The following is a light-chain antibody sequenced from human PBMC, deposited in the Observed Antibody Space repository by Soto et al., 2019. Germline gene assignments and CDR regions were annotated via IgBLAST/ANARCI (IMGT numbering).Light chain of an antibody. V-gene: IGKV3-15*01. CDR2: GAS. CDR3: QHFGGTTFT. CDR1: QSVRSN. Sequence: EVVMTQSPATLSVSPGERVTLSCRASQSVRSNLAWYQQKPGQSPRLLIYGASTRATGIPARFSGSGSGTEFTLTISSLQSEDFAVYYCQHFGGTTFTFGQGTRLEIK. J-gene: IGKJ5*01.